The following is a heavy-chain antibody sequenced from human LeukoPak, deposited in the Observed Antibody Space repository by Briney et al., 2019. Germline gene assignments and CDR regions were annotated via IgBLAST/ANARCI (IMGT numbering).Heavy chain of an antibody. D-gene: IGHD2-2*01. CDR1: GYSFTSYW. Sequence: GESLKISCKGSGYSFTSYWISWVRQMPGKGLEWMGRIDPSDSYTNYSPSFQGHVTISADKSISTAYLQWSSLKASDTAMYYCAINREVVPVADNYYGMDVWGQGTTVTVSS. V-gene: IGHV5-10-1*01. CDR3: AINREVVPVADNYYGMDV. J-gene: IGHJ6*02. CDR2: IDPSDSYT.